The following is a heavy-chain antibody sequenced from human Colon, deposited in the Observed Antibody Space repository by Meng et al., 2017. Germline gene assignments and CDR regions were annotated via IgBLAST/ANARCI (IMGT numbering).Heavy chain of an antibody. Sequence: LCLSCTVSAGSISSSSYYWGWIRQPPGKGLEWIGSIYYSGSTYYNPSHKSRVTISVETAKNQFSLKLSSVTAGDTAVYYCARDRVSVAAATGRREFGWGQGTLVTVSS. CDR2: IYYSGST. J-gene: IGHJ4*02. CDR3: ARDRVSVAAATGRREFG. D-gene: IGHD6-13*01. CDR1: AGSISSSSYY. V-gene: IGHV4-39*07.